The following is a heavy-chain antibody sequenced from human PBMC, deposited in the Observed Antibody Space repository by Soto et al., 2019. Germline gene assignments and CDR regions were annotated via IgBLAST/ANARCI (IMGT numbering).Heavy chain of an antibody. V-gene: IGHV4-30-2*01. CDR3: GRVGSSIAFRAFEY. CDR2: IYHSGST. Sequence: SETLSLTCAVSGGSISSSGYSWSWIRQPPGKGLEWIGYIYHSGSTYYNPSLKSRATISVDRSKNQFSLKLSSVTAADTAVYYCGRVGSSIAFRAFEYWGQGSLVTVAS. D-gene: IGHD6-6*01. CDR1: GGSISSSGYS. J-gene: IGHJ4*02.